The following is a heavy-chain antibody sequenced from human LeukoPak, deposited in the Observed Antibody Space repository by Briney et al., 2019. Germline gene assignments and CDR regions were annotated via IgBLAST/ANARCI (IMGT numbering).Heavy chain of an antibody. CDR3: ARDLGGWATRPEWNY. D-gene: IGHD2-15*01. CDR2: VKQDGSEK. V-gene: IGHV3-7*01. Sequence: GGSLRLSCAASGFTFSTYWMSWVRQAPGKGLEWVASVKQDGSEKYYVDSVKGRFTISRDNAKNSLYLQMNSLRAEDTAVYYCARDLGGWATRPEWNYWGQGTLVTVSS. CDR1: GFTFSTYW. J-gene: IGHJ4*02.